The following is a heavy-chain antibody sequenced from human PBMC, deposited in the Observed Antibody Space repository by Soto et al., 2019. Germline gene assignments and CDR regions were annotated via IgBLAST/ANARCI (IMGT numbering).Heavy chain of an antibody. Sequence: QVQLVESGGGVVQPGRSLRLSCAASGFTFSSYGMHWVRQAPGKGLEWVAVIWYDGSNKYYADSVKGRFTISRDNSKNTLYLQMNSLRAEDTAVYYCARSSGGRRSSGWYRSDAFDIWGQGTMVTVSS. J-gene: IGHJ3*02. V-gene: IGHV3-33*01. CDR1: GFTFSSYG. D-gene: IGHD6-19*01. CDR2: IWYDGSNK. CDR3: ARSSGGRRSSGWYRSDAFDI.